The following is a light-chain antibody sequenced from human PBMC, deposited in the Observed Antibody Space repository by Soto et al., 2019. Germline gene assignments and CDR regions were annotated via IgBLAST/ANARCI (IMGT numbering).Light chain of an antibody. J-gene: IGKJ1*01. Sequence: DIQMTQSPSSLSASVGGRVTITCRASQSISTYLNWHQQKPGKAPKLLISATSSLQSGVPSRFSGSGSGTDFTLTISSLQPEDCATYYCHQSYSTPWTCGQGTKVEIK. CDR3: HQSYSTPWT. V-gene: IGKV1-39*01. CDR2: ATS. CDR1: QSISTY.